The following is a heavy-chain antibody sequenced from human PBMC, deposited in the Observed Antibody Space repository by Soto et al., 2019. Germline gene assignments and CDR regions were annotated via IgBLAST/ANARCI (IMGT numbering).Heavy chain of an antibody. D-gene: IGHD3-9*01. J-gene: IGHJ3*02. CDR3: ARDRNYDILPGYAMYSSMSLPDACEI. CDR1: GYTFTSNY. CDR2: INPSGGST. V-gene: IGHV1-46*01. Sequence: ASVKVSCKASGYTFTSNYMHWVRQAPGQGLEWMGIINPSGGSTSYAQKFQGRVTMTRDTSTSTVYMELSSLRSEDTAVYYCARDRNYDILPGYAMYSSMSLPDACEICGQRSRVTVSS.